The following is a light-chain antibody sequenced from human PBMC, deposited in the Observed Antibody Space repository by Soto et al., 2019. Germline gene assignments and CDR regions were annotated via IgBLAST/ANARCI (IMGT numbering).Light chain of an antibody. J-gene: IGLJ3*02. CDR1: SSDVGVYRY. CDR3: CSYAGSYTWV. V-gene: IGLV2-11*01. Sequence: QSALTQPRSVSGSPGQSVTISCTGTSSDVGVYRYVSWYQHHPGKAPKLLIFDVNKRPSGVPDRFSGSKSGNTASLTISGLQAEDEGDFYCCSYAGSYTWVFGGGTKVTVL. CDR2: DVN.